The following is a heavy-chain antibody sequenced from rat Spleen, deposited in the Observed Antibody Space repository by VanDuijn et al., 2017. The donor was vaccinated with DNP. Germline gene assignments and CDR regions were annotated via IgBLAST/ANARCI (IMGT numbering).Heavy chain of an antibody. CDR2: IRYDGGTT. Sequence: EVQLVESGGDLVQPGRSLKLFCAASGFSFSDYYMAWIRQAPTKGLEWVAYIRYDGGTTKYGDFVKGRFTISRDNAKNTLYLQMNSLRSEDMATYYCVRWNSGHFDYWGQGVMVPVSS. V-gene: IGHV5-22*01. CDR3: VRWNSGHFDY. J-gene: IGHJ2*01. D-gene: IGHD4-3*01. CDR1: GFSFSDYY.